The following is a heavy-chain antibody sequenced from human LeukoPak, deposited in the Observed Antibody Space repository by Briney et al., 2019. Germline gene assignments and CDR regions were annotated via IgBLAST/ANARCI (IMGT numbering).Heavy chain of an antibody. CDR3: ARSRVWGDSRWAFDY. J-gene: IGHJ4*02. V-gene: IGHV5-51*01. D-gene: IGHD3-16*01. Sequence: GESLKISCQGSGYSFSSFWVGWVRQTPGKGLEWMGVVYPDDSAARYSPSFQGQITFSADKSLDTAYLQWSSLRASDTGIYFCARSRVWGDSRWAFDYWGQGTPVTVSS. CDR2: VYPDDSAA. CDR1: GYSFSSFW.